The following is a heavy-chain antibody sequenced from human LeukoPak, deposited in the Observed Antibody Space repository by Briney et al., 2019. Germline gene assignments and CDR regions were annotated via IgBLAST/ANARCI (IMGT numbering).Heavy chain of an antibody. Sequence: SVKVSCKASVGTLSDHVISWVRQAPGHWLEWMVGIIPLKGTSKLTQKLQDRATISADEYTNTVYMEVRSLRSEDTALYYCATYDVLTGFEYWGQGTLVIVSS. CDR2: IIPLKGTS. V-gene: IGHV1-69*01. D-gene: IGHD3-9*01. J-gene: IGHJ4*02. CDR1: VGTLSDHV. CDR3: ATYDVLTGFEY.